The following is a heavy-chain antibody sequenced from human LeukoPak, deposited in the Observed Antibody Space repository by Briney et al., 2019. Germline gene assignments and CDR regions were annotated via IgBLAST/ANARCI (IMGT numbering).Heavy chain of an antibody. J-gene: IGHJ6*02. D-gene: IGHD6-19*01. Sequence: PGGSLRLSCAASGFTFSSHWMTWIRQAPGKGLEWVASIKKDVDEKYYVDSVKGRFTISRDNAKNSLYLRMNSLRVEDTAVYYCAREYSSGWYHYGMDVWGQGTTVTVSS. CDR2: IKKDVDEK. CDR1: GFTFSSHW. V-gene: IGHV3-7*01. CDR3: AREYSSGWYHYGMDV.